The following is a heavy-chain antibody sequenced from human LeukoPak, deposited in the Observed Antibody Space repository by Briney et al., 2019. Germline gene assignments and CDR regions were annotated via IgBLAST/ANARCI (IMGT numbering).Heavy chain of an antibody. CDR2: ISYDGSNK. CDR3: ARDLEQLALSQVDY. Sequence: GRSLRLSCAASGFTFSSYAMHWVRQAPGKGLEWVAVISYDGSNKYYADSVKGRFTISRDNSKNTLYLQMNSLRAEDTAVYYCARDLEQLALSQVDYWGQGTLATVSS. CDR1: GFTFSSYA. J-gene: IGHJ4*02. D-gene: IGHD1-7*01. V-gene: IGHV3-30-3*01.